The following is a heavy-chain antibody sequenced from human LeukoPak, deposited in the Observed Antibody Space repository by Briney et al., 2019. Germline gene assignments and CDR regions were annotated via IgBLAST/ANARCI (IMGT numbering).Heavy chain of an antibody. Sequence: PGRSLRLYCAASGFTFSSYGMHWVRQAPGKGLEWVAVISYDGSKYYADSVKGRFTISRDNSKNTLYLQMNSLRAEDTAVYYCAKEGSYWGQGTLVTVSS. CDR1: GFTFSSYG. CDR3: AKEGSY. V-gene: IGHV3-30*18. D-gene: IGHD3-10*01. CDR2: ISYDGSK. J-gene: IGHJ4*02.